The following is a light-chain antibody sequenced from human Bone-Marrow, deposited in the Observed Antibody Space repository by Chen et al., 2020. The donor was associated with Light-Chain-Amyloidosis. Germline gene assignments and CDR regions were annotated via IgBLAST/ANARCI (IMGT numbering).Light chain of an antibody. V-gene: IGKV3-11*01. CDR1: QSVSYY. Sequence: ETVLTQSPATLSLSPGERATLSCRASQSVSYYLAWYQQKPGQAPRLLIYDTSNRATVIPARFSGSGSGTDFTLTISSLEPEDFAVYYCQQRKNWPPITFGGGTQVEI. J-gene: IGKJ4*01. CDR2: DTS. CDR3: QQRKNWPPIT.